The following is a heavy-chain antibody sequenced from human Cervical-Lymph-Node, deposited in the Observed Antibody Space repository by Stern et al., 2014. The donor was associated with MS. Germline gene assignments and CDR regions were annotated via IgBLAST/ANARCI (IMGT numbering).Heavy chain of an antibody. CDR3: AKDQSRITIFGVVITGSYGMDV. J-gene: IGHJ6*02. CDR1: GFTFDDYA. Sequence: EVQLVESGGGLAQPGRSLRLSCAVSGFTFDDYAMHWVRPAPGRGLEWVSGISSNGGSLGYADSVKGRFTISRDNARNSLHLQMNSLRVEDTALYYCAKDQSRITIFGVVITGSYGMDVWGQGTTVTVSS. V-gene: IGHV3-9*01. CDR2: ISSNGGSL. D-gene: IGHD3-3*01.